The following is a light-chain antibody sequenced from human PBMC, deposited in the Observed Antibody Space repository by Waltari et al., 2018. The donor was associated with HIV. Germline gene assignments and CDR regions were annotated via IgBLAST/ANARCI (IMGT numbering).Light chain of an antibody. CDR3: ASWDDSGRGPVL. J-gene: IGLJ2*01. CDR1: NSNIGRNY. V-gene: IGLV1-47*01. Sequence: QSVLTQPPSASGTPGQRVTISCSGGNSNIGRNYVYWYQQLPGMAPKLLIFSNDQRPSGGPDRFSCSKSGTSASLAISGLRSEDEADYFCASWDDSGRGPVLFGGGTRVTVL. CDR2: SND.